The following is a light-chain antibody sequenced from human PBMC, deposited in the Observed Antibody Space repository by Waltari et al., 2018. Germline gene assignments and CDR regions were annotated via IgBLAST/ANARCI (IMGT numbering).Light chain of an antibody. V-gene: IGLV1-44*01. J-gene: IGLJ1*01. CDR1: SSNIGSHT. Sequence: QSVLTQPPSASGTPGPRVTISCSGSSSNIGSHTVHWYQQLPGTAPKLLISSNNQRPSGVPDRFSGSKSGTSGSLAISGLQSEDEADYYCAAWDGSLNGYVFGTGTKVTVL. CDR2: SNN. CDR3: AAWDGSLNGYV.